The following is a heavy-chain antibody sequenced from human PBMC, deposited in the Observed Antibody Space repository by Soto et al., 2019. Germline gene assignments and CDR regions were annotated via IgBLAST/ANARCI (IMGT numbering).Heavy chain of an antibody. D-gene: IGHD3-22*01. Sequence: ASVKVSCKASGGTFSSYAISWVRQAPGQGLEWMGGIIPIFGTANYAQKFQGRVTITADESTSTAYMELSSLRSEDTAVYYCATLNGSSGYFYYFDYWGQGTLVTVSS. J-gene: IGHJ4*02. CDR3: ATLNGSSGYFYYFDY. CDR1: GGTFSSYA. V-gene: IGHV1-69*13. CDR2: IIPIFGTA.